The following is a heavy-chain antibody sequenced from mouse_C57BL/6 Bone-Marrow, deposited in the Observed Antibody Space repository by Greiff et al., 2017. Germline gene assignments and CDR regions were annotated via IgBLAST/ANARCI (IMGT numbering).Heavy chain of an antibody. CDR2: IYPGDGDT. J-gene: IGHJ4*01. Sequence: QVQLQQSGAELVKPGASVKISCKASGYAFSSYWMNWVKQRPGKGLEWIGQIYPGDGDTNYNGKFKGKATVTVDKSSSTAYMQLISLTSEDSAVYCRARGEHGDVDYWGQGTSVTVSS. CDR1: GYAFSSYW. V-gene: IGHV1-80*01. CDR3: ARGEHGDVDY.